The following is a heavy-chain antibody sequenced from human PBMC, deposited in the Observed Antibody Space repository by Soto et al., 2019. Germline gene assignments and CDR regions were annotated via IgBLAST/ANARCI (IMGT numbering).Heavy chain of an antibody. CDR2: IWYDGSNK. D-gene: IGHD3-3*01. CDR3: ARDSKALGYDFWSGYYSYGMDV. Sequence: PGGSLRLSCAASGFTFSSYGMHWVRQAPGKGLEWVAVIWYDGSNKYYADSVKGRFTISRDNSKNTLYLQMNSLRAEDTAVYYCARDSKALGYDFWSGYYSYGMDVWGQGTTVTVSS. J-gene: IGHJ6*02. CDR1: GFTFSSYG. V-gene: IGHV3-33*01.